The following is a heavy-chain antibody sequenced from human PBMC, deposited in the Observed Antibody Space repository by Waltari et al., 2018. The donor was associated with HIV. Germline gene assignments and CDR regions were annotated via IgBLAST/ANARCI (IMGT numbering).Heavy chain of an antibody. Sequence: QMRLQESGPGLVKPSETLSLTCNFSGGSITSSSNFWGWIRQPPGHGLEWIGSIFRDGSTQYDSSLKDSSLKSRVTISLDTSRNLFSLELTSVTATDTAIYYCASSYTYVVWGALDTWGQGTLVTVSS. V-gene: IGHV4-39*02. CDR2: IFRDGST. CDR3: ASSYTYVVWGALDT. J-gene: IGHJ3*02. CDR1: GGSITSSSNF. D-gene: IGHD3-16*01.